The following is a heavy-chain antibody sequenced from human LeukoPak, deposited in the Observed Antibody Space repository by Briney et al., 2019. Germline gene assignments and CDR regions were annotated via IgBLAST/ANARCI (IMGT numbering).Heavy chain of an antibody. D-gene: IGHD5-18*01. CDR1: GYTFTSYD. Sequence: AASVKVSCTASGYTFTSYDINWVRQATGPGLEWMGWMNPNSGNKGYAQKFQGRVTMTRNTSISTAYMELSSLGSEDTAVYYCARGDRGYSYAQDYWGQGTLVTVSS. V-gene: IGHV1-8*01. J-gene: IGHJ4*02. CDR3: ARGDRGYSYAQDY. CDR2: MNPNSGNK.